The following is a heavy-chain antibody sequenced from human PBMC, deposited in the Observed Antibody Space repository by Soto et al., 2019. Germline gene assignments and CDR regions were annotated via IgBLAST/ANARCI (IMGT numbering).Heavy chain of an antibody. CDR3: ARVSAGRGLVVAGLDY. D-gene: IGHD6-19*01. CDR2: IIPIFGTA. V-gene: IGHV1-69*13. Sequence: SVKVSCKASGGTFSSYAISWVRQAPGQGLEWMGGIIPIFGTANYAQKFQGRVTITADESTSTAYMELSSLRSEDTAVYYCARVSAGRGLVVAGLDYWGQGTLVTVSS. J-gene: IGHJ4*02. CDR1: GGTFSSYA.